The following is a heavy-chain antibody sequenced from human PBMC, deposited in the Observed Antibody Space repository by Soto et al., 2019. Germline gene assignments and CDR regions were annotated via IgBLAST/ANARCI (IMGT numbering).Heavy chain of an antibody. CDR3: ARERRWEPLLY. Sequence: QVRLVQSGPEVKKPGASVRVSCKASGYTFANYGITWVRQTSGQGLEWLGWISGYNINTLYAQKFEGRVTLTTDKSTSTVYMELRRLKSDDTAIYFCARERRWEPLLYWGQGPLVTVSS. D-gene: IGHD1-26*01. CDR1: GYTFANYG. J-gene: IGHJ4*02. V-gene: IGHV1-18*01. CDR2: ISGYNINT.